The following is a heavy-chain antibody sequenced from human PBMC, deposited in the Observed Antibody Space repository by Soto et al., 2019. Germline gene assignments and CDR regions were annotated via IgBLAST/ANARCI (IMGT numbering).Heavy chain of an antibody. CDR2: IYNGGVP. V-gene: IGHV4-61*02. D-gene: IGHD3-22*01. CDR3: ASQDYDKSVYYFDY. J-gene: IGHJ4*02. Sequence: SETLSLTCTVSGGSISSGGYYWSWIRQPAGKGLEWIGRIYNGGVPLIHPSLESRVALSLDTSKNQFSLTLSSVTAADTAIYYCASQDYDKSVYYFDYWGRGTLVTVSS. CDR1: GGSISSGGYY.